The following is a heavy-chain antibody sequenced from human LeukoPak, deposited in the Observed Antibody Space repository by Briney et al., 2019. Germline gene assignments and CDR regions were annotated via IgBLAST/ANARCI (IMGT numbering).Heavy chain of an antibody. CDR1: GGSFSDYY. Sequence: SETLSLTCAVYGGSFSDYYWTWIRQPPGKGLEWIGEINHSGSTNYNPSLKSRVTMSVDTSKNQFSLKLSSVTAADTAVYYCARQGVLLWFGVRDPGYYYMDVWGKGTTVTISS. CDR3: ARQGVLLWFGVRDPGYYYMDV. CDR2: INHSGST. V-gene: IGHV4-34*01. D-gene: IGHD3-10*01. J-gene: IGHJ6*03.